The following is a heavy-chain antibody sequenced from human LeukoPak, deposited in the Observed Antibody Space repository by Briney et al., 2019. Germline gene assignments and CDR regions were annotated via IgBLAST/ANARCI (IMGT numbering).Heavy chain of an antibody. V-gene: IGHV1-69*13. J-gene: IGHJ4*02. CDR1: GGTFSSYA. CDR3: ARGPRGSYLMYYFDY. Sequence: ASVKVSCKASGGTFSSYAISWVRQAPGQGLEWMGGIIPIFGTANYAQKFQGRVTITADESTSTAYMELSSLRSEDTAVYYCARGPRGSYLMYYFDYWGQGTLVTVSS. CDR2: IIPIFGTA. D-gene: IGHD1-26*01.